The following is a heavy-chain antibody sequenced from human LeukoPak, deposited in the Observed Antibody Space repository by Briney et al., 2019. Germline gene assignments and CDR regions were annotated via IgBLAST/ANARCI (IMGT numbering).Heavy chain of an antibody. J-gene: IGHJ5*01. V-gene: IGHV3-30*02. Sequence: PGGSLRLSCAASGFGFSSYGMHWVRQASGRGLEWVAFIRYDGSNKDYADSVKGRFTVSRDNSKNTLYLEMNSLRAEDTAVYHCAKVRFSDSGRDGLDSWGQGTLVTVSS. CDR1: GFGFSSYG. CDR2: IRYDGSNK. CDR3: AKVRFSDSGRDGLDS. D-gene: IGHD5-12*01.